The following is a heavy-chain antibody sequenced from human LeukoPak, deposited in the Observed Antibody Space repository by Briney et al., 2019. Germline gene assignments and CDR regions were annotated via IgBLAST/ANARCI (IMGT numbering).Heavy chain of an antibody. V-gene: IGHV1-69*05. CDR3: AIAGIAAAGRSTDY. J-gene: IGHJ4*02. Sequence: ASVKVSCKAFGGTFSSYAISWVRQAPGQGLEWMGGIIPIFGTANYAQKFQGRVTITTDESTSTAYMELSSLRSEDTAVYYCAIAGIAAAGRSTDYWGQGTLVTVSS. D-gene: IGHD6-13*01. CDR2: IIPIFGTA. CDR1: GGTFSSYA.